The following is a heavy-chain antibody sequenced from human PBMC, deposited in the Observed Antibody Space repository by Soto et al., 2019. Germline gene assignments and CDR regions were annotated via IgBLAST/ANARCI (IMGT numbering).Heavy chain of an antibody. D-gene: IGHD6-13*01. J-gene: IGHJ4*02. Sequence: GGSLRLSCSASGFTFSSYAMHWVRQAPGKGLEYVSAISSNGGSTYYADSVKGRFTISRDNSKNTLYLQMSSLRAEDTAVYYCVNSGCSSSWYLSCFDYWGQGTLVTVSS. CDR1: GFTFSSYA. CDR3: VNSGCSSSWYLSCFDY. CDR2: ISSNGGST. V-gene: IGHV3-64D*08.